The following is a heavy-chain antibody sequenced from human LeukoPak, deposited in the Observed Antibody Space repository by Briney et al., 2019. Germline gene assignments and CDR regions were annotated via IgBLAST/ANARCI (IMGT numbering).Heavy chain of an antibody. CDR1: GVSISSGGYY. CDR3: ARGSYSSSRPNWFDP. J-gene: IGHJ5*02. CDR2: ISHSGST. D-gene: IGHD6-13*01. V-gene: IGHV4-30-2*01. Sequence: KPSETLSLTCTGSGVSISSGGYYWRWIRQPPGKGLEWIGDISHSGSTYYNPSLKSRVTISVDRSKSQFSLRLSSVTAADTAVYYCARGSYSSSRPNWFDPWGQGTLVTVSS.